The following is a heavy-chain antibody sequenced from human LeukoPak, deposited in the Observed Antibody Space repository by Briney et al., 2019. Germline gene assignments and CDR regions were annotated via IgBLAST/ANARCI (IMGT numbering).Heavy chain of an antibody. CDR1: GFAFINAW. D-gene: IGHD3-16*02. V-gene: IGHV3-15*01. CDR3: TTLYRVDP. J-gene: IGHJ5*02. CDR2: IKNNADGGTT. Sequence: GGSLRLSCTASGFAFINAWMSWVRQAPGKGLEWVGRIKNNADGGTTDYAAPVKGRFTIPRDDSKNTLYLQMNSLKTEDTAVYYCTTLYRVDPWGQGTLVTVSS.